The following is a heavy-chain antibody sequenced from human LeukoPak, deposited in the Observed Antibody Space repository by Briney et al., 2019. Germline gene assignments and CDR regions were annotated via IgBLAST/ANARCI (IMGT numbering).Heavy chain of an antibody. V-gene: IGHV4-31*03. CDR3: ARGWDSSGYHEAPYFQH. J-gene: IGHJ1*01. CDR1: GGSISSGGYY. CDR2: IYYSGST. D-gene: IGHD3-22*01. Sequence: PSQTLSLTCTVPGGSISSGGYYWSWIRRHPGKGLEWIGYIYYSGSTYYNPSLKSRVTISVDTSKNQFSLKLSSVTAADTAVYYCARGWDSSGYHEAPYFQHWGQGTLVTVSS.